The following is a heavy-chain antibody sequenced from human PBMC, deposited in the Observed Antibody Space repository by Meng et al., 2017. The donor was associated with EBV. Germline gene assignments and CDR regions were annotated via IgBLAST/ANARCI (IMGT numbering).Heavy chain of an antibody. CDR1: GFTFSSYA. J-gene: IGHJ4*02. CDR2: ISGSGGST. Sequence: EVQLVESGVGLVQPGGSLRLFCSASGFTFSSYAMSWVRQAPGKGLEWVSAISGSGGSTYYADSVKGRFTISRDNSKNTLYLQMNSLRAEDTAVYYCAKGHYYGSGSYYNPIDYWGQGTLVTVSS. CDR3: AKGHYYGSGSYYNPIDY. D-gene: IGHD3-10*01. V-gene: IGHV3-23*04.